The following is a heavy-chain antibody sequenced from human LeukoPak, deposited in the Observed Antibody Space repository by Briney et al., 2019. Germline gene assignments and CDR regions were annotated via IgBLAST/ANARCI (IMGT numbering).Heavy chain of an antibody. CDR1: GFTFSNAW. J-gene: IGHJ4*02. Sequence: SGGSLRLSCAASGFTFSNAWMSWVRQAPGKGLEWVSAISDSGNTYHADSVKGRFTISRDSSKNTLFLQMNRLRPEDAAVYYCAKAPVTTCRGAYCYPFDYWGQGTLVTVSS. CDR3: AKAPVTTCRGAYCYPFDY. CDR2: ISDSGNT. V-gene: IGHV3-23*01. D-gene: IGHD2-21*01.